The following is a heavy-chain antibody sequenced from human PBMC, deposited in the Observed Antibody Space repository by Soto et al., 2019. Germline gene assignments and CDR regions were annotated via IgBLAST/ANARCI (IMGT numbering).Heavy chain of an antibody. CDR3: AREGGGLHYFDY. Sequence: SETLSLTCAVSGGSISAAGDSWSWIRQPPGGGLEWIGYIYHSGTFLYNPSLKTRLTMSLDRSNNQFSLTLNSVTAADTAVYYCAREGGGLHYFDYWGQGALVTVSS. CDR1: GGSISAAGDS. CDR2: IYHSGTF. D-gene: IGHD1-26*01. V-gene: IGHV4-30-2*01. J-gene: IGHJ4*02.